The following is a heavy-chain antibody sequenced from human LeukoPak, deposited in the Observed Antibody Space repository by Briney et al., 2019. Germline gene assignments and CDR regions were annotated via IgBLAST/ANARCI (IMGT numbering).Heavy chain of an antibody. CDR2: ISGSGGST. V-gene: IGHV3-23*01. Sequence: GGSLRLSCAASGFTFSSYGLHWVRQAPGKGLEWVSAISGSGGSTYYADSVKGRFTISRDNSKNTLYLQMNSLRAEDTAVYYCAKGRYYFDYWGQGTLVTVSS. D-gene: IGHD3-3*01. CDR3: AKGRYYFDY. J-gene: IGHJ4*02. CDR1: GFTFSSYG.